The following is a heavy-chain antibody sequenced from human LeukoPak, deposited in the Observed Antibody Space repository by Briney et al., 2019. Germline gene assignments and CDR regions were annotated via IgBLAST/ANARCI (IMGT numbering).Heavy chain of an antibody. D-gene: IGHD2-2*01. V-gene: IGHV5-51*01. CDR1: GYPFTTHW. CDR3: ARTPYCSSTSCYNWFDP. J-gene: IGHJ5*02. CDR2: IYPGDSDT. Sequence: GESLKISCKASGYPFTTHWIGWVRQMPGKGLEWMGIIYPGDSDTRYSPSFQGQVTISADKSISTAYLQWSSLKASDTAMYYCARTPYCSSTSCYNWFDPWGQGTLVTVSS.